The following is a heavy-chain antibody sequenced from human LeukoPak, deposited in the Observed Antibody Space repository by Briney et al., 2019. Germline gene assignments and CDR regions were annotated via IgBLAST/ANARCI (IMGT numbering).Heavy chain of an antibody. Sequence: PGGSLRLSCAASGFTFSSYGMHWVRQAPGKGLQWVAFIRYDGSNKYYADSVKGRFTISRDNSKNTLYLQMNSLRAEDTAVYYCAKDGVVVVPAASPYYYYMDVWGKGTTVNVSS. D-gene: IGHD2-2*01. CDR2: IRYDGSNK. V-gene: IGHV3-30*02. CDR3: AKDGVVVVPAASPYYYYMDV. CDR1: GFTFSSYG. J-gene: IGHJ6*03.